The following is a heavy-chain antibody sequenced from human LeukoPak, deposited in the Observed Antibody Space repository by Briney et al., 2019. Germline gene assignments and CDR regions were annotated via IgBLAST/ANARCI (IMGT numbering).Heavy chain of an antibody. CDR1: GGSISSGDCY. J-gene: IGHJ4*02. CDR2: IYYSGST. CDR3: ARSHRKLFDY. Sequence: SETLSLTCTVSGGSISSGDCYWSWIRQPPGKGLEWIGYIYYSGSTYYNPSLKSRVTISVDTSKNQFSLKLSSVTAADTAVYYCARSHRKLFDYWGQGTLVTVSS. D-gene: IGHD1-7*01. V-gene: IGHV4-30-4*01.